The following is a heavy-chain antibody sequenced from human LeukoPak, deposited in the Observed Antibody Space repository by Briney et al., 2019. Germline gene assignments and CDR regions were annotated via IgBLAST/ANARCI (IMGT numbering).Heavy chain of an antibody. CDR2: ISGSGGGT. Sequence: PGESLRLSCAVSGITLSNYAMTWVRQAPGKGLEWVAGISGSGGGTNYADSVKGRFTISRDNYKNTLYLQMNSLGAEDTAVYFCAKRGVVIRVILVGFHKEAYYFDSWGQGALVTVSS. CDR3: AKRGVVIRVILVGFHKEAYYFDS. CDR1: GITLSNYA. J-gene: IGHJ4*02. V-gene: IGHV3-23*01. D-gene: IGHD3-22*01.